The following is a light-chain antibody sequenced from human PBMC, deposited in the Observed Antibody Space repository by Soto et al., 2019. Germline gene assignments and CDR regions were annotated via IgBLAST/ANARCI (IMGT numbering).Light chain of an antibody. Sequence: QSALTQPPSASGSPGQSVTISCTGTSSDVGGYNYVSWYQQHPDKAPKLMIYEVSKRPSGVPDCFSGSKSGNTASLTVSGLQAEDEADYYCTSYAGSNNFVVFGGGTKVTVL. CDR3: TSYAGSNNFVV. CDR2: EVS. J-gene: IGLJ2*01. CDR1: SSDVGGYNY. V-gene: IGLV2-8*01.